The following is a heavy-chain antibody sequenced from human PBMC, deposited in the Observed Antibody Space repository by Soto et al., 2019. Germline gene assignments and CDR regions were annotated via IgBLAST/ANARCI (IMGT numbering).Heavy chain of an antibody. D-gene: IGHD3-3*01. V-gene: IGHV1-3*01. Sequence: ASVTVSCKASGYTFTSYAMHWVRQATGQRLEWMGWINAGNGNTKYSQKFQGRVTITRDTSASTAYMELSSLRSEDTAVYYCARDPRVVAYYYGMDVWGKGTTVTVSS. CDR3: ARDPRVVAYYYGMDV. CDR2: INAGNGNT. CDR1: GYTFTSYA. J-gene: IGHJ6*04.